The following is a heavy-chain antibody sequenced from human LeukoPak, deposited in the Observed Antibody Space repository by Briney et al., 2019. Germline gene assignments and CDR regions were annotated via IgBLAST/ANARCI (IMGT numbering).Heavy chain of an antibody. D-gene: IGHD2-2*01. CDR2: IKPDGNEK. CDR3: AGRDSSRSPRAY. Sequence: GGTLRLSCAASGLTFTDFWMNWVRLAPGRGLEWLANIKPDGNEKYYVDSVKGRFTISRDNAKNEVYLEMNSLRDEDTGVYYCAGRDSSRSPRAYWGQGTLVRVSS. V-gene: IGHV3-7*01. CDR1: GLTFTDFW. J-gene: IGHJ4*02.